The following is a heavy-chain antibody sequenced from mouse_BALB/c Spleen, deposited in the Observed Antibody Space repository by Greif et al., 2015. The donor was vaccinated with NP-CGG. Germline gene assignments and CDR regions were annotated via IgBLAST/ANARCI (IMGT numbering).Heavy chain of an antibody. CDR3: ARRAYGNYGGYFDV. Sequence: EVMLVESGGGLAQPGGSRKLSCAASGFTFSSFGMHWVRQAPEKGLEWVAYISSGSSTIYYADTVKGRFTISRDNPKNTLFLQMTSLRSEDTAMYYCARRAYGNYGGYFDVWGAGTTVTVSS. J-gene: IGHJ1*01. CDR2: ISSGSSTI. CDR1: GFTFSSFG. V-gene: IGHV5-17*02. D-gene: IGHD2-1*01.